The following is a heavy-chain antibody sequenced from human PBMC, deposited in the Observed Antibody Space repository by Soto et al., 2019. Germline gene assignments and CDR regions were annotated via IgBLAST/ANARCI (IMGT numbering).Heavy chain of an antibody. D-gene: IGHD6-13*01. Sequence: PSETLSLTCTVSGGSISIYYWSWIRQPPGKGLEWIGYIYYSGSTNYNPSLKSRVTISVDTSKNQFSLKLSSVTAAGTAVYYCARAYSSSWDAFDIWGQGTMVTVSS. CDR2: IYYSGST. CDR3: ARAYSSSWDAFDI. J-gene: IGHJ3*02. CDR1: GGSISIYY. V-gene: IGHV4-59*08.